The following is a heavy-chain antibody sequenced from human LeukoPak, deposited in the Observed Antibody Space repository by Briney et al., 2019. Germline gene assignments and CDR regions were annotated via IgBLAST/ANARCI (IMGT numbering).Heavy chain of an antibody. CDR3: ARPSGWSFAEYFQH. V-gene: IGHV1-69*06. Sequence: SVKDSCKASGGTFSSYAISWVRQAPGQGLEWMGGIIPIFGTANYAQKFQGRVTITADKSTSTAYMELSSLRSEDTAVYYCARPSGWSFAEYFQHWGQGTLVTVSS. D-gene: IGHD6-19*01. CDR2: IIPIFGTA. J-gene: IGHJ1*01. CDR1: GGTFSSYA.